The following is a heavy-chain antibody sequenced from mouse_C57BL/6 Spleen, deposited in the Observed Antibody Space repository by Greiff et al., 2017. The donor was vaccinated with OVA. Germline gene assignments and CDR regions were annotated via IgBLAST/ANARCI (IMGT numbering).Heavy chain of an antibody. J-gene: IGHJ3*01. CDR1: GYAFSSSW. V-gene: IGHV1-82*01. Sequence: QVQLQQSGPELVKPGASVKISCKASGYAFSSSWMNWVKQRPGKGLEWIGRIYPGDGDTNYNGKFKGKATLTADKSSSTAYMQLSSLTSEDSAVYFCAREGSRYDYDGWCAYWGQGTLVTVSA. CDR2: IYPGDGDT. CDR3: AREGSRYDYDGWCAY. D-gene: IGHD2-4*01.